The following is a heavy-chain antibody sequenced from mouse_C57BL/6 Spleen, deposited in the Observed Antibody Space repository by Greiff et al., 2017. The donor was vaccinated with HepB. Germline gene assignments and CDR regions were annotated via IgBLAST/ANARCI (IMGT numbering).Heavy chain of an antibody. D-gene: IGHD2-12*01. CDR1: GYSFTGYY. Sequence: VQLQQSGPELVKPGASVKISCKASGYSFTGYYMNWVKQSPEKSLEWIGEINPSTGGTTYNQKFKAKATLTVDKSSSTDYMQLKRLTSEDSAVYYCARERGYYSGFYAMGYWGQGTAVTVSS. CDR3: ARERGYYSGFYAMGY. J-gene: IGHJ4*01. CDR2: INPSTGGT. V-gene: IGHV1-42*01.